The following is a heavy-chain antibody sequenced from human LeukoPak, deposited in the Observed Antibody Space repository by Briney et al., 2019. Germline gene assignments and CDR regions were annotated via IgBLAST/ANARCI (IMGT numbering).Heavy chain of an antibody. CDR2: INWNGGST. J-gene: IGHJ4*02. Sequence: GGSLRLSCAASGSTFDAYGMSWVRQAPGKGLVWVSGINWNGGSTGYADSVRGRFTISRDNAKNSLYLQMNSLRAEDTALYYCARGDSSGWYFDQWGQGILVTVSS. V-gene: IGHV3-20*04. D-gene: IGHD6-19*01. CDR1: GSTFDAYG. CDR3: ARGDSSGWYFDQ.